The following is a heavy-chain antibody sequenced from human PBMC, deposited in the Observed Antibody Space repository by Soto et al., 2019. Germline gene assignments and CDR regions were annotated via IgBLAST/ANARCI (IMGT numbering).Heavy chain of an antibody. Sequence: QVQLQESGPGLVKPSETLSLTCTVSGGSISSYYWSWIRRPPAKGLEWIGFIFYSGSTSYNPSIKIHVTISIDTSEYHFAPDLNSVIAADAAVYYCACMIGDPVVRFDSWGQGTLVAVSS. CDR2: IFYSGST. D-gene: IGHD3-10*02. V-gene: IGHV4-59*01. CDR3: ACMIGDPVVRFDS. CDR1: GGSISSYY. J-gene: IGHJ5*01.